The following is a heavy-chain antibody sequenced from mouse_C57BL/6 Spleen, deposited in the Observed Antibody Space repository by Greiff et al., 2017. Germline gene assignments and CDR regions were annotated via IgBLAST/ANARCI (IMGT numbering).Heavy chain of an antibody. Sequence: QVTLKVSGPGILQPSQTLSLTCSFSGFSLSTFGMGVGWIRQPSGKGLEWLAHIWWDDDKYYNPALKSRLTISKDTSKNQVFLKIVNVDTADTATYYCARMDVPYDGYYEGAMDYWGQGTSVTVSS. CDR1: GFSLSTFGMG. J-gene: IGHJ4*01. CDR3: ARMDVPYDGYYEGAMDY. D-gene: IGHD2-3*01. CDR2: IWWDDDK. V-gene: IGHV8-8*01.